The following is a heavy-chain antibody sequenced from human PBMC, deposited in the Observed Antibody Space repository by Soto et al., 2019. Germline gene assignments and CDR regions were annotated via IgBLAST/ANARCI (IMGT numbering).Heavy chain of an antibody. V-gene: IGHV5-51*01. CDR1: GYSFTSYW. CDR2: IYPGDSDT. D-gene: IGHD3-22*01. Sequence: PGESLKISCKGSGYSFTSYWIGWVRQMPGKGLEWMGIIYPGDSDTRYSPSFQGQVTISADKSISTAYLQWSSLKASDTAMYYCAREAPYYYDSSGYFWIFDYWGQGTLVTVSS. J-gene: IGHJ4*02. CDR3: AREAPYYYDSSGYFWIFDY.